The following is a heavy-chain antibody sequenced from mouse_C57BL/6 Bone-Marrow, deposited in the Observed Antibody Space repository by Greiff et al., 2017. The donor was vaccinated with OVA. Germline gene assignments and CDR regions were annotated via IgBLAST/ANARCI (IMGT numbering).Heavy chain of an antibody. J-gene: IGHJ2*01. CDR2: IDPSDSYT. V-gene: IGHV1-50*01. CDR3: AREGGYFDD. Sequence: QVQLQQSGAELVKPGASVKLSCKASGYTFTSYWMQWVKQRPGQGLEWIGEIDPSDSYTNYNQKFTGKATLTVATSASTAYMQLSSLTSEDSAVYYCAREGGYFDDWGQGTTLTVSS. CDR1: GYTFTSYW.